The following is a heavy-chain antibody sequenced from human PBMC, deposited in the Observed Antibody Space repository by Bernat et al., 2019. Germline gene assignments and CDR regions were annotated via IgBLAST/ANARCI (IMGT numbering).Heavy chain of an antibody. J-gene: IGHJ6*03. Sequence: QVQLVQSGAEVKKPGSSVKVSCKASGGTFSSYAMNWVRQAPGQGLEWMGWINTNTGNPTYAQGFTGRFVFSLDTSVSTAYLQISSLKAEDTAVYYCARVSTYYYDITYYYYMDVWGKGTTVTVSS. CDR3: ARVSTYYYDITYYYYMDV. V-gene: IGHV7-4-1*02. D-gene: IGHD3-9*01. CDR2: INTNTGNP. CDR1: GGTFSSYA.